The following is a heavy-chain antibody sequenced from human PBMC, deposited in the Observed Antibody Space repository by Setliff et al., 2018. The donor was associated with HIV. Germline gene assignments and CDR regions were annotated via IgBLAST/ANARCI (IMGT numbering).Heavy chain of an antibody. J-gene: IGHJ5*02. V-gene: IGHV4-59*11. Sequence: SETLSLXCAVSGDSINTHYWSWIRQPPGKGLEWIGCISHSGNTNFNPSLNSRVTISLDTSKNQFSLRLTSLTAADTAIYYCARSTVGAGASFPWGRGILVTVSS. D-gene: IGHD1-26*01. CDR2: ISHSGNT. CDR3: ARSTVGAGASFP. CDR1: GDSINTHY.